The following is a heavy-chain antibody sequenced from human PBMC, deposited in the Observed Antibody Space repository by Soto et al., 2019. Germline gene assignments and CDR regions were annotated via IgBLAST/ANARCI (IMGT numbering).Heavy chain of an antibody. CDR3: ARDRRELGAFRNYYYYGMDV. V-gene: IGHV4-59*01. CDR2: IYYSGST. Sequence: SETLSLTCTVSGGSISSYYWSWIRQPPGKGLEWIGYIYYSGSTNYNPSLKSRVTISVDTSKNQFSLKLSSVTAADTAVYYCARDRRELGAFRNYYYYGMDVWGQGTTVTVSS. J-gene: IGHJ6*02. CDR1: GGSISSYY. D-gene: IGHD7-27*01.